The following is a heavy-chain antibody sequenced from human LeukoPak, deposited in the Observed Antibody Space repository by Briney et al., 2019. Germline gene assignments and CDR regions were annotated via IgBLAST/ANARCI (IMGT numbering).Heavy chain of an antibody. Sequence: GRSLRLSCAASGFTFSAYGMHWVRQAPGKGLEWVAVIWYDGSKEFYADSVKGRFTISKDDSKNTLYLEMNSLRAEDTAVYYCARDLVGGSFDYWGQGTLVTVSS. CDR3: ARDLVGGSFDY. D-gene: IGHD1-26*01. V-gene: IGHV3-33*01. CDR1: GFTFSAYG. J-gene: IGHJ4*02. CDR2: IWYDGSKE.